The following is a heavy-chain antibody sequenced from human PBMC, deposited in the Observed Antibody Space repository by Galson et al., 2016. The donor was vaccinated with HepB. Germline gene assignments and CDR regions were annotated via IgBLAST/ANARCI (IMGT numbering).Heavy chain of an antibody. Sequence: SVKVSCKASGYTFPTYGISWVRQTPGQGLEWMGWISNNSGKTKYAQILQGRVTMTTDTSTRTAYMGLRSLRSDDTAIYYCARDRDWNLDFWGQGTLVTVSS. D-gene: IGHD1-1*01. CDR2: ISNNSGKT. V-gene: IGHV1-18*04. J-gene: IGHJ4*02. CDR1: GYTFPTYG. CDR3: ARDRDWNLDF.